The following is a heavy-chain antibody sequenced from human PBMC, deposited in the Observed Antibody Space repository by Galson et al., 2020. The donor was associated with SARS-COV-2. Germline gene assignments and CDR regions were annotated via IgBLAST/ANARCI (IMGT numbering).Heavy chain of an antibody. CDR2: IYYSGST. CDR1: GGSISSSSYY. D-gene: IGHD3-9*01. V-gene: IGHV4-39*01. Sequence: SETLSLTCTVSGGSISSSSYYWGWIRQPPGKGLEWIGSIYYSGSTYYNPSLKSRVTIYVDTSKNQFSLKLSSVTAADTAVYYCAIHCQLRYFDWLSHNWFDPWGQEPWSPSPQ. J-gene: IGHJ5*02. CDR3: AIHCQLRYFDWLSHNWFDP.